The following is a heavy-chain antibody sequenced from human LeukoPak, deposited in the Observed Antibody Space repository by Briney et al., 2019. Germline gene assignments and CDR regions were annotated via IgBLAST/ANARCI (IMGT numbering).Heavy chain of an antibody. CDR3: AREGRYYFDY. Sequence: GGSLRLSCAASGFTFSNYGMHWVRQAPGKGLEWVAVISYDGSNKYYAESVKGRFTISRDNAKNSLYLQMNSLRAEDTAVYYCAREGRYYFDYWGQGTLVTVSS. CDR2: ISYDGSNK. CDR1: GFTFSNYG. D-gene: IGHD4-17*01. V-gene: IGHV3-30*03. J-gene: IGHJ4*02.